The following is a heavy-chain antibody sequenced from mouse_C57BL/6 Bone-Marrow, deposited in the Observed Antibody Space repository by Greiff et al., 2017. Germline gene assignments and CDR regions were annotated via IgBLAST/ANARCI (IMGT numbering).Heavy chain of an antibody. Sequence: QVQLQQSGAELARPGASVKLSCKASGYTFTSSGISWVKQRTGQGLEWIGEIYPRSGNTYYNEKFKGKATLTADKSSSTAYMALRSLTSEDSAVYFCARSRIYYDAMDYWGQGTSVSVSS. CDR3: ARSRIYYDAMDY. D-gene: IGHD2-1*01. J-gene: IGHJ4*01. CDR2: IYPRSGNT. V-gene: IGHV1-81*01. CDR1: GYTFTSSG.